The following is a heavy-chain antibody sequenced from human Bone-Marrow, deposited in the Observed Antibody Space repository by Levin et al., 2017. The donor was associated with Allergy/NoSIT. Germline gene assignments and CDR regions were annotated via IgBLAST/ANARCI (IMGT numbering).Heavy chain of an antibody. CDR3: VRHGGRTTRDY. D-gene: IGHD1-7*01. CDR2: VYYSGST. J-gene: IGHJ4*02. V-gene: IGHV4-30-4*02. CDR1: GASINSAHYF. Sequence: PSETLSLTCVVSGASINSAHYFWSWIRQPPGKGLEWIGYVYYSGSTELSPSLKSRTTMSIDTSQNQLSMQLSSVTAAATAVYYCVRHGGRTTRDYWGQGTLVTVSA.